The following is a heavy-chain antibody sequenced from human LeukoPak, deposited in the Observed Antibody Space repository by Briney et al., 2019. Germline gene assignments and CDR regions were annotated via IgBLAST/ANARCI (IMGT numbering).Heavy chain of an antibody. CDR2: IKQDESEK. CDR3: ARDPEGLRYSSFVDYYFDY. D-gene: IGHD6-13*01. V-gene: IGHV3-7*01. Sequence: GGSLRLSCVGSGFTFRSYWMSWVRQAPGKGLEWVANIKQDESEKYYVDSVKGRFTISRDNAKNSLYLQMNSLRAEDTAVYYCARDPEGLRYSSFVDYYFDYWGQGTLVTVSS. J-gene: IGHJ4*02. CDR1: GFTFRSYW.